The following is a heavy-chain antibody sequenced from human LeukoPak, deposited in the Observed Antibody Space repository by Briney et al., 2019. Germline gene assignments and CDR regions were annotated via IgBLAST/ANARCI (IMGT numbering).Heavy chain of an antibody. V-gene: IGHV3-21*04. Sequence: GGSLRLSCAVSGFTFSSYSMNWVRQAPGKGLEWVSSISSSSSYIYYADSVKGRFTISRDNAKNSLYLQMNSLRAEDTAVYYCARGRRYDSSGYAYDVGYWGQGTLVTVSS. D-gene: IGHD3-22*01. CDR2: ISSSSSYI. J-gene: IGHJ4*02. CDR1: GFTFSSYS. CDR3: ARGRRYDSSGYAYDVGY.